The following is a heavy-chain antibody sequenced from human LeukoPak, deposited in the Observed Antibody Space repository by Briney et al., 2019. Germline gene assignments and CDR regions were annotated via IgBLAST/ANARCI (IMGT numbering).Heavy chain of an antibody. Sequence: GGSLRLSCAASGFTFSSYGMHWVRQAPGKGLEWVAVISYDGSNKYYADSVKGRFTISRDNSKNTLYLQMYSLRAEDTAVYYCAKDLRTMIVVVGMDVWGQGTTVTVSS. D-gene: IGHD3-22*01. CDR1: GFTFSSYG. CDR3: AKDLRTMIVVVGMDV. V-gene: IGHV3-30*18. CDR2: ISYDGSNK. J-gene: IGHJ6*02.